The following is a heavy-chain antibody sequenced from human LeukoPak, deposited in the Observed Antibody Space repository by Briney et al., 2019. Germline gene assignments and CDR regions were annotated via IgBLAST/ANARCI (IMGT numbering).Heavy chain of an antibody. CDR1: GYTFTGYY. V-gene: IGHV1-2*02. J-gene: IGHJ4*02. D-gene: IGHD3-3*01. CDR2: INPNSGGT. CDR3: ARDLWSGYTDY. Sequence: ASVKVSCKASGYTFTGYYMHWVRQAPGQGIEWMGWINPNSGGTNYAQKFQGRVTITRDTSISTAYMELSRLRSDDTAVYYCARDLWSGYTDYWGQGTLVTVSS.